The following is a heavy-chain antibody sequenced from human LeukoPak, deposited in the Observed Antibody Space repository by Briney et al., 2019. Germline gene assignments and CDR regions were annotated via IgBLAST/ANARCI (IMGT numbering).Heavy chain of an antibody. V-gene: IGHV3-23*01. J-gene: IGHJ4*02. CDR2: ISGSGGST. Sequence: GGSLRLSCAASGFTFSSYAMSWVRQAPGKGVEWGSAISGSGGSTYYADSVNGQFTISTDNSNNTLYLQINSLRAADTAVYYCAKDLYGDPYYFDYWGQGTLVTVSS. CDR3: AKDLYGDPYYFDY. D-gene: IGHD4-17*01. CDR1: GFTFSSYA.